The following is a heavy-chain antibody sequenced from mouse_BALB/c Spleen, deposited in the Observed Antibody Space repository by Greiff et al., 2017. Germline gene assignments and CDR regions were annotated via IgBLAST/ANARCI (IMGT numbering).Heavy chain of an antibody. D-gene: IGHD1-1*01. Sequence: EVMLVESGGGLVKPGGSLKLSCAASGFTFSSYTMSWVRQTPEKRLEWVATISSGGSYTYYPDSVKGRFTISRDNAKNTLYLQMSSLKSEDTAMYYCTRILTGYFDYWGQGTTLTVSS. CDR1: GFTFSSYT. J-gene: IGHJ2*01. CDR2: ISSGGSYT. V-gene: IGHV5-6-4*01. CDR3: TRILTGYFDY.